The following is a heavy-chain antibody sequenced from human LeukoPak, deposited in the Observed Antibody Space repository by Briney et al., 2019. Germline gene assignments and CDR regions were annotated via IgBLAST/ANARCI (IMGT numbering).Heavy chain of an antibody. V-gene: IGHV1-69*13. CDR3: ARGIYDSSTYYFDY. Sequence: ASVNVSCKASGGTFSSYAISWVRQAPGQGLEWMGGIIPIFGTANYAQKFQGRVTITADESTSTAYMELSSLRSEDTAVYYCARGIYDSSTYYFDYWGQGTLVTVSS. D-gene: IGHD3-22*01. CDR1: GGTFSSYA. CDR2: IIPIFGTA. J-gene: IGHJ4*02.